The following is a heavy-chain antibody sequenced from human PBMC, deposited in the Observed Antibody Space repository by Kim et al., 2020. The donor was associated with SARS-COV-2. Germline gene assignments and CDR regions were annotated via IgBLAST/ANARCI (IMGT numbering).Heavy chain of an antibody. CDR3: ARHRGYSYHPGNFDY. CDR1: GYSFTSYW. J-gene: IGHJ4*02. CDR2: IYPGDSDT. Sequence: GESLKISCKGSGYSFTSYWIGWVRQMPGKGLEWMGSIYPGDSDTRYSPSFQGQVTISADKSISTAYLQWSSLKASDTAMYYCARHRGYSYHPGNFDYWGQGTLVTVSS. D-gene: IGHD5-18*01. V-gene: IGHV5-51*01.